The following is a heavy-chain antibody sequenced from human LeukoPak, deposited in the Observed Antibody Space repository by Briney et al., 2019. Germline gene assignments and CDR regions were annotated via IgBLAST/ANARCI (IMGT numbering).Heavy chain of an antibody. D-gene: IGHD3-10*01. CDR2: ISYDGSNK. CDR1: GFTFSSYG. CDR3: AKWSVLLNAFDI. J-gene: IGHJ3*02. Sequence: GGSLRLSCAASGFTFSSYGMHWVRQAPGKGLEWVAVISYDGSNKYYADSVKGRFTISRDNSKNTLYLQMNSLRAEDTAVYYCAKWSVLLNAFDIWGQGTMVTVSS. V-gene: IGHV3-30*18.